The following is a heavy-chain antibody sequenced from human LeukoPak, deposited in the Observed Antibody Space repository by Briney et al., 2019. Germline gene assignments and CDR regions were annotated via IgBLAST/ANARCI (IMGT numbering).Heavy chain of an antibody. CDR3: ARVPYGDYQPVVDY. CDR1: GFTVSSNY. J-gene: IGHJ4*02. CDR2: IYSGGST. V-gene: IGHV3-53*01. D-gene: IGHD4-17*01. Sequence: GGSLRLSCAASGFTVSSNYMSWVRQAPGKGLEWVSVIYSGGSTYHADSVKGRFTISRDNSKNTLYLQMNSLRAEDTAVYYCARVPYGDYQPVVDYWGQGTLVTVSS.